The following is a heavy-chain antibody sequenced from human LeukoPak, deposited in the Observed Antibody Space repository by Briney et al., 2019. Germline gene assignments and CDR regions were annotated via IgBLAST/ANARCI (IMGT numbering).Heavy chain of an antibody. CDR3: ARSAHDYGDYVSRGAFDI. CDR2: ISAYKGNT. CDR1: GYTFTSYG. Sequence: ASVKVSCKASGYTFTSYGISWVRQAPGQGLEWMGWISAYKGNTNYAQKLQGRVTMTTDTSTSTAYMELRSLRSDDTAVYYCARSAHDYGDYVSRGAFDIWGQGTMVTVSS. D-gene: IGHD4-17*01. V-gene: IGHV1-18*01. J-gene: IGHJ3*02.